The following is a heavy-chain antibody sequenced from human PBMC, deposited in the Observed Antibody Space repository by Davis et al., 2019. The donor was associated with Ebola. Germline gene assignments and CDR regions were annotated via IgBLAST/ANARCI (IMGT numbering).Heavy chain of an antibody. V-gene: IGHV3-69-1*01. CDR1: GFTFSGYS. CDR2: ISASSII. CDR3: ARRGPVVTPLDC. Sequence: GESLKISCEASGFTFSGYSMNWVRQAPGKGLEWLSSISASSIIYYADSVKGRFTISRDNARNSLYLQMDSLKDEDTALYYSARRGPVVTPLDCWGQGTLVTVSS. J-gene: IGHJ4*02. D-gene: IGHD4-23*01.